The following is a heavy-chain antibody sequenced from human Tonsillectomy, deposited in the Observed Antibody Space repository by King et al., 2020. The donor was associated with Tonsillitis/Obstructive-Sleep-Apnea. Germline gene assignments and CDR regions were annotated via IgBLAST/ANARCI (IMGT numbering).Heavy chain of an antibody. J-gene: IGHJ4*02. Sequence: LVQSGAEVKKPGESLRISCKGSGYSFISYWITWVRQMPGKGLEWMGRIDPSDSYTNYSPSFQGHVTISSDKSINTAYLQWSSLKASDTAIYYCASHGISVAGKDYFDYWGQGTVVTVSS. CDR1: GYSFISYW. CDR3: ASHGISVAGKDYFDY. D-gene: IGHD6-19*01. V-gene: IGHV5-10-1*01. CDR2: IDPSDSYT.